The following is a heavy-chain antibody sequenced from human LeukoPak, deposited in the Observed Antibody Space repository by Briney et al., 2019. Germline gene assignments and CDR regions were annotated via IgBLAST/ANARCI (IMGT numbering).Heavy chain of an antibody. V-gene: IGHV3-21*01. CDR1: GFTLSSYS. Sequence: PGGSLRLSCAASGFTLSSYSMNWVRQAPGKGLEWVSSISSSSSYIYYADSVKGRFTISRDNAKNSLYLQMNSLRAEDTAVYYCARGATAMAPGGFDYWGQGTLVTVSS. D-gene: IGHD5-18*01. J-gene: IGHJ4*02. CDR2: ISSSSSYI. CDR3: ARGATAMAPGGFDY.